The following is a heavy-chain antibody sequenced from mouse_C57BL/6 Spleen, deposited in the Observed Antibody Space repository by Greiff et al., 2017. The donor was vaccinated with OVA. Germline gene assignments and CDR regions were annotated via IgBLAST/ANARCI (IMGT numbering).Heavy chain of an antibody. J-gene: IGHJ4*01. CDR2: INYDGSST. CDR1: GFTFSDYY. D-gene: IGHD2-2*01. Sequence: DVQLVESEGGLVQPGSSMKLSCTASGFTFSDYYMAWVRQVPEKGLEWVANINYDGSSTYYLDSLKSRFIISRDNAKNILYLQMSSLKSEDTATYYCARGMGVYGYDVEYAMDYWGQGTSVTVSS. CDR3: ARGMGVYGYDVEYAMDY. V-gene: IGHV5-16*01.